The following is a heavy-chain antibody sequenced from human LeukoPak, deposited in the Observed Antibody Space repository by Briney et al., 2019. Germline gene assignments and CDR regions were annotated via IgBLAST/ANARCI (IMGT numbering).Heavy chain of an antibody. CDR2: IWYDGSNK. CDR3: ARDLGRHPYCGGDCYSGPGY. Sequence: QPGGSLRLSCAASGFTFSSYGMHWVRQAPGKGLEWVAVIWYDGSNKYYADSVKGRFTISRDNSKNTLYLQMNSLRAEDTAVYYCARDLGRHPYCGGDCYSGPGYWGQGTLVTVSS. D-gene: IGHD2-21*02. CDR1: GFTFSSYG. V-gene: IGHV3-30*19. J-gene: IGHJ4*02.